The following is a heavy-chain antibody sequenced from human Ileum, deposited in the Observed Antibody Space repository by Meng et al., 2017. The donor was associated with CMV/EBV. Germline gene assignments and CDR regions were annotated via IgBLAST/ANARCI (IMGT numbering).Heavy chain of an antibody. Sequence: SLRLSWAASGFTVSGNSMNWVRQAPGKGLEWVSLMYSSGSTKYADSVKGRFTISRDNSKNTLYLQMNSLRVEDTAVYYCAGDGGFSDPWGQGTLVTVSS. CDR3: AGDGGFSDP. D-gene: IGHD3-16*01. CDR2: MYSSGST. J-gene: IGHJ5*02. V-gene: IGHV3-66*01. CDR1: GFTVSGNS.